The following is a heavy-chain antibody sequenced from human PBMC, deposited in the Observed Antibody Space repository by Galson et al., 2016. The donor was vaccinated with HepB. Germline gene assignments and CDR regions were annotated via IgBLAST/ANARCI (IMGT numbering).Heavy chain of an antibody. Sequence: SLRLSCAASGFAFDRRALSWVRQAPGKRLEWVSVIRSAGDITYHADSVKGRFTISRDNSKNTLYLQMDSLRAEDTAIYYCALPNWITTIAVGWFDSWGQGTLVTVSS. CDR1: GFAFDRRA. J-gene: IGHJ5*01. CDR3: ALPNWITTIAVGWFDS. V-gene: IGHV3-23*01. CDR2: IRSAGDIT. D-gene: IGHD3-22*01.